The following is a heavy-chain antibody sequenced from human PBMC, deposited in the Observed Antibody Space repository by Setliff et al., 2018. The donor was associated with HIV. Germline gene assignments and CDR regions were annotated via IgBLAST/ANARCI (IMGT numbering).Heavy chain of an antibody. D-gene: IGHD3-10*01. J-gene: IGHJ4*02. CDR3: ARAQMHRGVVAGSLYYFDY. CDR2: IYESAYS. CDR1: GGSMDNYY. Sequence: SETLSLTCIVSGGSMDNYYWNWVRQTPGKGLEWIGYIYESAYSHYTVSLRSRVTISMDTSKNQFSLTLRSVTAADRAVYYCARAQMHRGVVAGSLYYFDYLGQGALVTVSS. V-gene: IGHV4-59*01.